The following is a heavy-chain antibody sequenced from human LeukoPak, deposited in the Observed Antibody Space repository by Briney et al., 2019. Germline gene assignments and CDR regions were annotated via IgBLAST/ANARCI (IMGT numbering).Heavy chain of an antibody. CDR1: GGIFSSYA. J-gene: IGHJ4*02. V-gene: IGHV1-69*05. Sequence: GASVKVSCKASGGIFSSYAISWVRQAPGQGLEWMGGIIPIFTTANYAQKFQGRVTITTDESTSTAYMELSSLRSEDTAVYYCARRWVGATESVFDYWGQGTLVTVSS. CDR2: IIPIFTTA. D-gene: IGHD1-26*01. CDR3: ARRWVGATESVFDY.